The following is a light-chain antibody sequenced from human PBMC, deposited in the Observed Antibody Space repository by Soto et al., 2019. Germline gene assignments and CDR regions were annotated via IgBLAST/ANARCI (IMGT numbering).Light chain of an antibody. CDR3: QQYNSWPLT. Sequence: PGERVTLSCRASQSVSSSYLTWYQQKPGQAPRLLIYGASTRATSIPARFSGSGSGTEFTLTISSLQSEDFAFYYCQQYNSWPLTFGGGTKVDIK. CDR1: QSVSSSY. V-gene: IGKV3D-15*01. CDR2: GAS. J-gene: IGKJ4*01.